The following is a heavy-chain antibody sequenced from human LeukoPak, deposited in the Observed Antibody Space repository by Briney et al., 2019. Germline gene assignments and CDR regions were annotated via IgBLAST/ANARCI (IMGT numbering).Heavy chain of an antibody. CDR1: GFTFSTYE. V-gene: IGHV3-48*03. D-gene: IGHD3-22*01. Sequence: GGSLRLSCAASGFTFSTYEMNWVRQAPGKGLEWVSYISSTGSNIYYADSVKGRFTISRDNAKNSLYLLMNSLRTEDTAVYYCAATYDYDGSGDYWGQATLVTVSS. CDR2: ISSTGSNI. J-gene: IGHJ4*02. CDR3: AATYDYDGSGDY.